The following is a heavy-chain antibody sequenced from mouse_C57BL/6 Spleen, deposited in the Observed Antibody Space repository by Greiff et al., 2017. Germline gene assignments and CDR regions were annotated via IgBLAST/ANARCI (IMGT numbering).Heavy chain of an antibody. CDR1: GFTFSSYA. CDR3: TRDDSNYWYFDV. CDR2: ISSGGDYI. D-gene: IGHD2-5*01. J-gene: IGHJ1*03. V-gene: IGHV5-9-1*02. Sequence: EVHLVESGEGLVKPGGSLKLSCAASGFTFSSYAMSWVRQTPEKRLEWVAYISSGGDYIYYADTVKGRFTISRDNARNTLYLQMSSLKSEDTAMYYCTRDDSNYWYFDVWGTGTTVTVSS.